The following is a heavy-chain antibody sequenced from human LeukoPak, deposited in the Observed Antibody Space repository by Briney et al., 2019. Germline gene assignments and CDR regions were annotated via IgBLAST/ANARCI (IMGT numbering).Heavy chain of an antibody. CDR1: GDSISSGGYS. D-gene: IGHD6-25*01. CDR2: IYHSGST. J-gene: IGHJ4*02. Sequence: SETLSLTCAVSGDSISSGGYSWSWIRQPPGKGLEWIGYIYHSGSTYYNPSLKSRVTISVDRSKNQFSLKLSSVTAADTAVYYCARGPSSAFDYWGQGTLVTVSS. CDR3: ARGPSSAFDY. V-gene: IGHV4-30-2*01.